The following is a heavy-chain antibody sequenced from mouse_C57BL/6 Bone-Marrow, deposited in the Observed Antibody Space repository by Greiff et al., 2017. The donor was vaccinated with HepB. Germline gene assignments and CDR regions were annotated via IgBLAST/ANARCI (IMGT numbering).Heavy chain of an antibody. CDR3: ARFIRRFAY. D-gene: IGHD1-1*01. V-gene: IGHV1-81*01. Sequence: VQLQQSGAELARPGASVKLSCKASGYTFTSYGISWVKQRTGQGLEWIGEIYPRSGNTYYNEKFKGKATLTADKSSSTAYMELRSLTSEDSAVYFCARFIRRFAYWGQGTLVTVPA. J-gene: IGHJ3*01. CDR1: GYTFTSYG. CDR2: IYPRSGNT.